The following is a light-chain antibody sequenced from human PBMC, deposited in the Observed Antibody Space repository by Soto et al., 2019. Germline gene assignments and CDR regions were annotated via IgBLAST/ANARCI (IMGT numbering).Light chain of an antibody. CDR3: SSYAGINNYYV. CDR2: EVS. J-gene: IGLJ1*01. Sequence: QSALTQAPSASGSPGQSVTISCTGTSSDVGGYNYVSWYQQHPGKAPKLMIYEVSKRPSGVPDRFSGSKSGNTASLTVSGLQAEDEADYYCSSYAGINNYYVFGTGTKLTVL. V-gene: IGLV2-8*01. CDR1: SSDVGGYNY.